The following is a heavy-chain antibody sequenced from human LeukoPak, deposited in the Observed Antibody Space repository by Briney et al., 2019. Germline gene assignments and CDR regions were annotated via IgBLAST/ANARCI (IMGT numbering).Heavy chain of an antibody. CDR1: GGSISSSNW. CDR3: ARVIVMVRGVIQSHYFDY. Sequence: SGTLSLTCAVSGGSISSSNWWSWVRQPPGKGLEWIGEIYHSGSTNYNPSLKSRVTISVDKSKNQFSLKLSSVTAVDTAVYYCARVIVMVRGVIQSHYFDYWGQGTLVTVSS. J-gene: IGHJ4*02. CDR2: IYHSGST. V-gene: IGHV4-4*02. D-gene: IGHD3-10*01.